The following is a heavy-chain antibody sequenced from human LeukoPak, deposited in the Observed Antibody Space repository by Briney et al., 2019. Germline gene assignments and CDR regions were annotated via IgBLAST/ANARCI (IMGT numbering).Heavy chain of an antibody. D-gene: IGHD6-13*01. CDR3: ARPLSSSWHQ. Sequence: PGGSLRLSCAASGFTFSYYWMSWVRQAPGKGLEWVANIKEDGSEKYYVDSVKGRFTISRDNDKNSLYLQMNSLRAEDTAVYYCARPLSSSWHQWGQGTLVTV. V-gene: IGHV3-7*01. J-gene: IGHJ4*02. CDR1: GFTFSYYW. CDR2: IKEDGSEK.